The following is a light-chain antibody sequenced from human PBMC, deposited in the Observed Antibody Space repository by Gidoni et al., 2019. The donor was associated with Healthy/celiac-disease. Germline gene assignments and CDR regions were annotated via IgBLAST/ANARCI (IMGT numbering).Light chain of an antibody. CDR3: QQSYSTPYT. CDR2: AAS. CDR1: QSISSY. Sequence: DIQMTQSPSSLSASVGDRVTITCRASQSISSYLNWYQQKPGKAPKLLIYAASSLQSGVPSRFSGSGSGTAFTLTLSSLQPEDFATYYCQQSYSTPYTFGQGTKLEIK. J-gene: IGKJ2*01. V-gene: IGKV1-39*01.